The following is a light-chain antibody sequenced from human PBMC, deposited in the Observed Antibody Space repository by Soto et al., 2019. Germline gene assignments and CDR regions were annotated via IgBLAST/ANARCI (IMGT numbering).Light chain of an antibody. J-gene: IGKJ1*01. Sequence: IQLTQSPSSLSASVGDRVTITCRASQGISSYLAWYQQKPGKAPKLLIYLASRLQSGVPSRFSGSGSGTDFTLAISSLQPEDFATYYCQQSYNSPRTFGQGTKVDIK. CDR1: QGISSY. CDR3: QQSYNSPRT. CDR2: LAS. V-gene: IGKV1-39*01.